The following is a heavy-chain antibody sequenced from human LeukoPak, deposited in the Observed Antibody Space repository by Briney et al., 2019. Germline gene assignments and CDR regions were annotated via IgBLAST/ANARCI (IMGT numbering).Heavy chain of an antibody. CDR2: INHSGST. Sequence: SETLSLTCAVYGGSFSGYYWSWIRQPPGKGLEWIGEINHSGSTNYNPSLKSRVTISVDTSKNQFSLKLSSVTAADTAVYYCARVGGDYWGQGTLITVSS. J-gene: IGHJ4*02. D-gene: IGHD1-26*01. CDR1: GGSFSGYY. CDR3: ARVGGDY. V-gene: IGHV4-34*01.